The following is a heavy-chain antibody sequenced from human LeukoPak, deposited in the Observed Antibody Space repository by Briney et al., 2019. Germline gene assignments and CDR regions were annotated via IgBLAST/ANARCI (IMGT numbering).Heavy chain of an antibody. J-gene: IGHJ4*02. CDR1: GLTVSSNY. CDR3: AREGYDSSGYPRLLDY. Sequence: GGSLRLSCAASGLTVSSNYITWVRQPPGKGLEWVSVLHAAGGTYYADSVKGRFTISRHISKNTVYLQMNSLRAEDTAVYYCAREGYDSSGYPRLLDYWGQGTLVSVSS. D-gene: IGHD3-22*01. V-gene: IGHV3-53*04. CDR2: LHAAGGT.